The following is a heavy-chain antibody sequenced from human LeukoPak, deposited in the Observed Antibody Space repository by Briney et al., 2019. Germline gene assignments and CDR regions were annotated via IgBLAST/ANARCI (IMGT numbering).Heavy chain of an antibody. CDR1: GGTFSSYA. CDR3: VGVGVVAATHNWFDP. J-gene: IGHJ5*02. Sequence: SVKVSCKASGGTFSSYAISSVRQAPGQRLEWMGKIIPIFGTANYAQTFQGIVTITADESTSTAYMESSSLRSEDTAVYYCVGVGVVAATHNWFDPWGQGTLVTVSS. D-gene: IGHD2-15*01. CDR2: IIPIFGTA. V-gene: IGHV1-69*13.